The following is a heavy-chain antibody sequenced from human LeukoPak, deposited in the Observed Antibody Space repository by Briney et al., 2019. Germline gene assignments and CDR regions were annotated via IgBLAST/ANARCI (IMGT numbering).Heavy chain of an antibody. CDR2: TSSGSTYT. J-gene: IGHJ1*01. CDR3: ARDEQLVLGYFQH. D-gene: IGHD6-13*01. V-gene: IGHV3-11*05. Sequence: PGGSLRLSCAASGFTFRKYAMHWVRQAPGKGLEWVSYTSSGSTYTNYADSVKGRFTISRDNAKKSLYLQMNSLRAEDTAVYYCARDEQLVLGYFQHWGQGTLVTVSS. CDR1: GFTFRKYA.